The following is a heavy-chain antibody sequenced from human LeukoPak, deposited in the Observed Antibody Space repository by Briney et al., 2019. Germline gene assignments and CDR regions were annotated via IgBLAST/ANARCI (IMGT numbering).Heavy chain of an antibody. CDR1: GYTFTSYD. J-gene: IGHJ4*02. V-gene: IGHV1-8*01. Sequence: ASVKVSCKASGYTFTSYDINCVRQATGQGLEWMGWMNPNSGNTGYAQKFQGRVTLTINTSISTAYMALSSLRSEDTAVYYCARGGMLQELDYWGQGTLVTVSS. D-gene: IGHD2-8*01. CDR2: MNPNSGNT. CDR3: ARGGMLQELDY.